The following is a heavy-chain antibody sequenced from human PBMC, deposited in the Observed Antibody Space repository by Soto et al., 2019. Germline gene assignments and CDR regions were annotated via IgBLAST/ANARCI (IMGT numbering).Heavy chain of an antibody. CDR2: INHSGST. V-gene: IGHV4-34*01. CDR1: GGSFSGYY. Sequence: PSETLSLTCAVYGGSFSGYYWSWIRQPPGKGLEWIGEINHSGSTNYNPSLKSRVTISVDTSKNQFSLKLSSVTAADTAVYYCARTYSWYTAVGAYFDDWGQGTLVTVS. CDR3: ARTYSWYTAVGAYFDD. J-gene: IGHJ4*02. D-gene: IGHD6-13*01.